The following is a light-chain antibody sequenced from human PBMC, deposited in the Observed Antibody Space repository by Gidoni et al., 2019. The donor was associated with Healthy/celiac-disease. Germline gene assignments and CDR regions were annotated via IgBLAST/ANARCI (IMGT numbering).Light chain of an antibody. CDR3: QQRSTWPFT. J-gene: IGKJ5*01. V-gene: IGKV3-11*01. Sequence: EIVLTQPPATLSLSPGERATLSCRASQSVRSYLAWYQQKPGQAPRLLIYDASNRATGIPARFSGSGSGTDFTLTISRLEPEDFAVYYCQQRSTWPFTFGQGTRLEIK. CDR2: DAS. CDR1: QSVRSY.